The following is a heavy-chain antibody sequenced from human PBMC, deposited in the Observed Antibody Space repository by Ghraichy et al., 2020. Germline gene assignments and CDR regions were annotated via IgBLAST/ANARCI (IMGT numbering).Heavy chain of an antibody. CDR2: ISSSSSTI. CDR1: GFTFSSYS. J-gene: IGHJ4*02. CDR3: ARVRSYGSGDFDY. V-gene: IGHV3-48*02. D-gene: IGHD3-10*01. Sequence: LSLTCAASGFTFSSYSMNWVRQAPGKGLEWVSYISSSSSTIYYADSVKGRFTISRDNAKNSLYLQMNSLRDEDTAVYYCARVRSYGSGDFDYWGQGTLVTVSS.